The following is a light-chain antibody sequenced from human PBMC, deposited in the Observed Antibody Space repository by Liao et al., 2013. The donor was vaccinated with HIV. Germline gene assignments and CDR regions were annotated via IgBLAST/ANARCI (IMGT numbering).Light chain of an antibody. CDR1: NIGSKS. V-gene: IGLV3-21*04. CDR3: QVWDSSGDHPRV. Sequence: SFVLTQPPSVSVAPGKTARITCGGNNIGSKSVHWYQQKPGQAPVLVIYYDSDRPSGIPERFSGANSGNTATLTISRVEGGDEADYYCQVWDSSGDHPRVFGGGTKLTVL. J-gene: IGLJ3*02. CDR2: YDS.